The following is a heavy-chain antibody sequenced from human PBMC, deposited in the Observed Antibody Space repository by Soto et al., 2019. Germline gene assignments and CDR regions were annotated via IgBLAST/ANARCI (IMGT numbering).Heavy chain of an antibody. CDR3: ARPRSLEWLSNQDAFDI. CDR2: ISSSSSYI. D-gene: IGHD3-3*01. J-gene: IGHJ3*02. CDR1: GFTFSSYS. V-gene: IGHV3-21*01. Sequence: EVQLVESGGGLVKPGGSLRLSCAASGFTFSSYSMNWVRQAPGKGLEWVSSISSSSSYIYYADSVKGRFTISRDNAKNSLYLQMNSLRAEDTAVYYCARPRSLEWLSNQDAFDIWGQGTMVTVSS.